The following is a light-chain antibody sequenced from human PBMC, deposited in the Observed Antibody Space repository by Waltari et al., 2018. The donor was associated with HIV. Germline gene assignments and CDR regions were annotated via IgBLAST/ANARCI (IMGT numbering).Light chain of an antibody. J-gene: IGKJ1*01. CDR3: MQGTHWPWT. V-gene: IGKV2-30*01. CDR2: KFS. Sequence: DVVMTQSPLSLPVTLGQPASISCTSSQSLVYSDGNTYLSWFQQRPGQSPRRLIYKFSNRDSGVPDRFSGSGSGTDFTLKISRVEAEDVGVYYCMQGTHWPWTFGQGTKVEIK. CDR1: QSLVYSDGNTY.